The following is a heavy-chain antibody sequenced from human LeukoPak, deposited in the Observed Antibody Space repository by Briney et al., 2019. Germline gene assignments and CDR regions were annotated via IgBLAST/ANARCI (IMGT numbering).Heavy chain of an antibody. Sequence: AASVNVSCMASGYTFTSYGIRWVRQAPGQGLAWVGRITPVINSAKYPHKFRDRLTITADTSTGTAYMELSSLPPDDTALYYCPRVNLRGSQYNWFDPSGQGTMVIVSS. CDR2: ITPVINSA. J-gene: IGHJ5*02. D-gene: IGHD3-16*01. CDR3: PRVNLRGSQYNWFDP. CDR1: GYTFTSYG. V-gene: IGHV1-18*01.